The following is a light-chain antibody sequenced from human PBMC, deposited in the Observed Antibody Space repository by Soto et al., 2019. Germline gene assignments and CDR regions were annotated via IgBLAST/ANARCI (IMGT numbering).Light chain of an antibody. V-gene: IGKV1-39*01. CDR3: QQTYSTPYT. CDR1: ETISNF. J-gene: IGKJ2*01. CDR2: AAS. Sequence: DIQMTQSPSSLSASVGDRVFITCRASETISNFLNWYQQKPGKAPKLLIYAASSLQSGVPSRFSGRGSGTDFFLTISSLQPEDFATYYCQQTYSTPYTFGQGTKVEMK.